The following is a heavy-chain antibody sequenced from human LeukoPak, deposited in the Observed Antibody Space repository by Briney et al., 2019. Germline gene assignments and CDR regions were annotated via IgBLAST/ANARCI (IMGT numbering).Heavy chain of an antibody. Sequence: GASVKVSCKPSGYTFTAYYIHWVRQAPGQGFEWVAWINPSSGGANYAQKFQGRVTMTRDTSITTAYLELSSLRSDDTAVYYCARGPPSTVLTPDDAFDIWGHGTVVTVSS. CDR2: INPSSGGA. J-gene: IGHJ3*02. CDR1: GYTFTAYY. V-gene: IGHV1-2*02. CDR3: ARGPPSTVLTPDDAFDI. D-gene: IGHD4-23*01.